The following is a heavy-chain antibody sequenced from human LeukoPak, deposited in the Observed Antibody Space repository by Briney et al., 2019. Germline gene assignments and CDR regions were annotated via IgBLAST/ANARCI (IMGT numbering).Heavy chain of an antibody. CDR2: IRSKGYGGAI. Sequence: PGGSLRLSCTASGFTFGDYALSWFRQAPGNGLEWVGFIRSKGYGGAIEYAASVKGRFTISRDDSKSIAHLQMNSLKTEDTAVYYCTRPQAADPYYYYGLDVWGQGTTVTVSS. J-gene: IGHJ6*02. D-gene: IGHD6-13*01. CDR3: TRPQAADPYYYYGLDV. CDR1: GFTFGDYA. V-gene: IGHV3-49*03.